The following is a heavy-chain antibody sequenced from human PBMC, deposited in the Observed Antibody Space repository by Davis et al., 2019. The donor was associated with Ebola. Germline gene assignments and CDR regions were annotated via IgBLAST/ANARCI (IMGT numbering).Heavy chain of an antibody. CDR2: MNPNSGNT. CDR1: GYTFTSYD. D-gene: IGHD3-10*01. Sequence: ASVKVSCRASGYTFTSYDINWVRQATGQGLEWMGWMNPNSGNTGYAQKFQGRVTMTRNTSISTAYMELSSLRSEDTAVYYCARAGDTMVRGVIIGYYFDYWGQGTLVTVSS. J-gene: IGHJ4*02. V-gene: IGHV1-8*01. CDR3: ARAGDTMVRGVIIGYYFDY.